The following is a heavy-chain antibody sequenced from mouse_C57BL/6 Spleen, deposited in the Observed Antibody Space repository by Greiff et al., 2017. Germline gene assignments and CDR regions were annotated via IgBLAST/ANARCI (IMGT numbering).Heavy chain of an antibody. CDR1: GYTFTSYW. CDR2: IYPSDSDT. J-gene: IGHJ2*01. V-gene: IGHV1-61*01. D-gene: IGHD1-1*01. CDR3: AREALDYGSSYLYYFDY. Sequence: QVQLQQPGAELVRPGSSVKLSCKASGYTFTSYWMDWVKQRPGQGLEWIGNIYPSDSDTHYNQKFKDKATLTVDKSSSTAYMQLSSLTSEDSAVYYCAREALDYGSSYLYYFDYWGQGTTLTVSS.